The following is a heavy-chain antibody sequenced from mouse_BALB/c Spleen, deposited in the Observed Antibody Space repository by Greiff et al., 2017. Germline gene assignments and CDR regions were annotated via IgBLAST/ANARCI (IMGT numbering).Heavy chain of an antibody. Sequence: QVQLQQSGAELARPGASVKLSCKASGYTFTDYYINWVKQRTGQGLEWIGEIYPGSGNTYYNEKFKGKATLTADKSSSTAYMQLSSLTSEDSEVYFCARTPLNYYAMDYWGQGTSVTVSS. J-gene: IGHJ4*01. CDR2: IYPGSGNT. V-gene: IGHV1-77*01. CDR3: ARTPLNYYAMDY. CDR1: GYTFTDYY.